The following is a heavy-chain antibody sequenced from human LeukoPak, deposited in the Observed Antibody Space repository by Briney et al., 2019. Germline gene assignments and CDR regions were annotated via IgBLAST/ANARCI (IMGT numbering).Heavy chain of an antibody. V-gene: IGHV4-59*08. D-gene: IGHD1-7*01. Sequence: SETLSLTCTVSGGSISSYYWSWIRQPPGKGLEWIGYIYYSGNTNYNPSLKSRVTMSVDTSKNQFSLKLSSVTAADTAVYYCARHRIPGTTPLYYFDYWGQGTLVTVSS. CDR2: IYYSGNT. CDR1: GGSISSYY. CDR3: ARHRIPGTTPLYYFDY. J-gene: IGHJ4*02.